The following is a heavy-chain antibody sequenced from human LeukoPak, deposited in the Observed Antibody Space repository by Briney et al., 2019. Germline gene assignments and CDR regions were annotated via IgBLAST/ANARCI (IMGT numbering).Heavy chain of an antibody. Sequence: PGGSLRLSCTASGFTFSDYWMTWVRQAPGKGPEWVANIKQDGSQRYYVDSVRGRFTISRDNAKNSLQMNSLRAEDTAVYYCAREGGTHWYYYYYYMEVWGKGTTVTVSS. CDR1: GFTFSDYW. V-gene: IGHV3-7*01. D-gene: IGHD1-26*01. CDR3: AREGGTHWYYYYYYMEV. CDR2: IKQDGSQR. J-gene: IGHJ6*03.